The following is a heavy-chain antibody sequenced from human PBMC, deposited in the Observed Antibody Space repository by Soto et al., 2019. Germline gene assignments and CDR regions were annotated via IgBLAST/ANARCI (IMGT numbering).Heavy chain of an antibody. V-gene: IGHV4-38-2*01. Sequence: KHSETLALTSAVSGYCVCSGDDWGWIRQPPGKGLEWIASIYHTGNTHYNPSLKSRITISLDTSKNQLSLKLTSVTAADTALYYCARISGWDLPQFVDYWGQGTLVTVSS. CDR3: ARISGWDLPQFVDY. CDR1: GYCVCSGDD. D-gene: IGHD1-26*01. J-gene: IGHJ4*02. CDR2: IYHTGNT.